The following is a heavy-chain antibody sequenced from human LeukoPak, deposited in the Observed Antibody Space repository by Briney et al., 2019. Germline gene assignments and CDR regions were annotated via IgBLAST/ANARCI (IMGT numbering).Heavy chain of an antibody. V-gene: IGHV4-39*07. CDR1: GGSISSSSYY. CDR3: ARVPGSGSSPYGMDV. Sequence: SETLSLTCTVSGGSISSSSYYWGWIRQPPGKGLEWIGSIYYSGSTYYNPSLKSRVTISVDTSKNQFSLKLSSVTAADTAVYYCARVPGSGSSPYGMDVWGQGTTVTVSS. D-gene: IGHD3-10*01. J-gene: IGHJ6*02. CDR2: IYYSGST.